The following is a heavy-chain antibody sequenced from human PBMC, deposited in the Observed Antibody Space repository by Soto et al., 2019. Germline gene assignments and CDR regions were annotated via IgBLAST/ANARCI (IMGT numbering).Heavy chain of an antibody. J-gene: IGHJ3*02. CDR2: IYWDDDK. D-gene: IGHD3-10*01. CDR1: GFSLSTSGVG. V-gene: IGHV2-5*02. CDR3: AHRRWFGELAAFDI. Sequence: PTLVNPTQTLTLTCTFSGFSLSTSGVGVGWIRQPPGKALEWLALIYWDDDKRYSPSLKSRLTITKDTSKNQVVLTMTNMDPVDTATYYCAHRRWFGELAAFDIWGQGTMVTVSS.